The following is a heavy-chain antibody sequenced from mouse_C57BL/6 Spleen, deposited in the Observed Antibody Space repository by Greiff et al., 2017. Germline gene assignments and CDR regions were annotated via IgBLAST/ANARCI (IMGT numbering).Heavy chain of an antibody. CDR1: GYTFTDYE. V-gene: IGHV1-15*01. CDR3: TRKNYGSSYNAMGY. Sequence: QVQLQQSGAELVRPGASVTLSCKASGYTFTDYEMHWVKQTPVHGLEWIGAIDPETGGTAYNQKFKGKAILTADKSSSTAYMELRSLTSEDSAVYYCTRKNYGSSYNAMGYWGQGTSVTVSS. CDR2: IDPETGGT. D-gene: IGHD1-1*01. J-gene: IGHJ4*01.